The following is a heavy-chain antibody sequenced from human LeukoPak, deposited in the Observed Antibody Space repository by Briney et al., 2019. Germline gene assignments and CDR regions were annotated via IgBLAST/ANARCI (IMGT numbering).Heavy chain of an antibody. CDR3: ARDGYGGNSFDY. V-gene: IGHV1-2*02. J-gene: IGHJ4*02. CDR1: GYTFPGHH. Sequence: GASVKVSCKASGYTFPGHHIHWVRQAPGQGLEWMGWINPKNGGTNYAQKFQGRVTMTRDTSINTAFMELSRLSSDDTAVYFCARDGYGGNSFDYWGQGTLVTVSS. CDR2: INPKNGGT. D-gene: IGHD4-23*01.